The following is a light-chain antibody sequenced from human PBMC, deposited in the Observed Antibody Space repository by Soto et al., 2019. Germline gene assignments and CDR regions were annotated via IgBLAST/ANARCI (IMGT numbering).Light chain of an antibody. V-gene: IGKV1-5*03. CDR1: LSINNW. J-gene: IGKJ2*01. Sequence: DIQMTQSPSILSASVGDRVTITCRASLSINNWLAWYQLKPGKAHKLLIYGAFSVESGVPSRCSGSGSGTECTRTIISMQPEDCATYKCQHFDDYFGQGTKREL. CDR3: QHFDDY. CDR2: GAF.